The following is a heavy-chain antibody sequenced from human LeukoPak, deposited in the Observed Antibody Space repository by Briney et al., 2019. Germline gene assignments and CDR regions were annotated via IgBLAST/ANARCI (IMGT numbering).Heavy chain of an antibody. V-gene: IGHV1-69*04. D-gene: IGHD3-10*01. Sequence: SVKVSCKASGGTFSSYAISWVRQAPGQGLEWMGRIIPILGIANYAQKFQGRVTITADKSTSTAYMELSSLRSEDTAVYYCASSRFRGSGSSQVIDYWGQGTLVTVSS. CDR1: GGTFSSYA. CDR3: ASSRFRGSGSSQVIDY. CDR2: IIPILGIA. J-gene: IGHJ4*02.